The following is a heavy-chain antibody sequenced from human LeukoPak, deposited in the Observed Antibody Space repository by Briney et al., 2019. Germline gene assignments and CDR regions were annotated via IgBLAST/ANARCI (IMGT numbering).Heavy chain of an antibody. CDR1: GGSISSGSYY. D-gene: IGHD6-19*01. V-gene: IGHV4-61*02. CDR3: ARPDSSGSFDY. Sequence: PSETLSLTCTVSGGSISSGSYYWSWIRQPAGKGLEWIGRIYTSGSTNYNPSLKSRVTISVDTSKNQFSRKLSSVTAADTAVYYCARPDSSGSFDYWGQGTLVTVSS. J-gene: IGHJ4*02. CDR2: IYTSGST.